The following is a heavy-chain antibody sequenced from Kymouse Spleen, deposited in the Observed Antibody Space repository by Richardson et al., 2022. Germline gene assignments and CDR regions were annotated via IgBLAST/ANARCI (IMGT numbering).Heavy chain of an antibody. CDR1: GGSFSGYY. CDR2: INHSGST. V-gene: IGHV4-34*01. CDR3: ASDTMVRGVHYYGMDV. Sequence: QVQLQQWGAGLLKPSETLSLTCAVYGGSFSGYYWSWIRQPPGKGLEWIGEINHSGSTNYNPSLKSRVTISVDTSKNQFSLKLSSVTAADTAVYYCASDTMVRGVHYYGMDVWGQGTTVTVSS. D-gene: IGHD3-10*01. J-gene: IGHJ6*02.